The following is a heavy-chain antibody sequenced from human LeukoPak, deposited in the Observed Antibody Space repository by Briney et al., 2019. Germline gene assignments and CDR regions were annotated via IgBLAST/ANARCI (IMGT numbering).Heavy chain of an antibody. Sequence: SETLSLTCAVYGGSFSGYYWSWIRQPPGKGLEWIGEINHSGSTNYNPSLKSRVTISVDTSKNQFSLKLSSVTAADTAVYYCARGGVAGTYWGQGTLVTVSS. CDR3: ARGGVAGTY. CDR2: INHSGST. CDR1: GGSFSGYY. J-gene: IGHJ4*02. D-gene: IGHD6-19*01. V-gene: IGHV4-34*01.